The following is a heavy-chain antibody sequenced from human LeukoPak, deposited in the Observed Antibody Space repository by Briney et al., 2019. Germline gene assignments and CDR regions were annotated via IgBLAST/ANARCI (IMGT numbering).Heavy chain of an antibody. CDR1: GGTFSSHA. CDR2: IIPIFGTA. CDR3: AGDGYNKRLFYYYYYMDV. J-gene: IGHJ6*03. D-gene: IGHD5-24*01. Sequence: GASVKVSCKASGGTFSSHAISWVRQAPGQGLEWMGGIIPIFGTANYAQKFQGRVTITADESTSTAYMELSSLRSEDTAVYYCAGDGYNKRLFYYYYYMDVWGKGTTVTVSS. V-gene: IGHV1-69*13.